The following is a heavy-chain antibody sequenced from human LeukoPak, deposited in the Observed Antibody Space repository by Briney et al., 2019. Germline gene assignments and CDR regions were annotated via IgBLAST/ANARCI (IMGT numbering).Heavy chain of an antibody. D-gene: IGHD6-19*01. CDR1: GFTFSSYS. J-gene: IGHJ4*02. CDR2: ISSSSSHI. CDR3: ARAYSSGWYVGYFDY. Sequence: PGGSLRLSCAASGFTFSSYSMNWVRQAPGKGLEWVSSISSSSSHIYYADSVKGRFTISRDNAKNSLYLQMNSLRAEDTAVYYCARAYSSGWYVGYFDYWGQGTLVTVSS. V-gene: IGHV3-21*01.